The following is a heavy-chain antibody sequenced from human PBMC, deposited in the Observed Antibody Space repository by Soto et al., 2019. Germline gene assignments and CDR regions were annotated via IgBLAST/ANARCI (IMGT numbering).Heavy chain of an antibody. CDR3: ARDHSGYSYAYSGDY. D-gene: IGHD5-18*01. Sequence: GGSLRLSCAASGFTFSSYSMNWVRQAPGKGLEWVSSISSSSSYIYYADSVKGRFTISRDNAKNSLYLQMNSLRAEDTAVYYCARDHSGYSYAYSGDYWGQGTLVTVSS. J-gene: IGHJ4*02. CDR1: GFTFSSYS. V-gene: IGHV3-21*01. CDR2: ISSSSSYI.